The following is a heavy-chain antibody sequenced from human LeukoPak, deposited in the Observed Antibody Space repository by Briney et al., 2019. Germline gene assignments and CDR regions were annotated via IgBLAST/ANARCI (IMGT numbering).Heavy chain of an antibody. J-gene: IGHJ6*03. D-gene: IGHD4-23*01. CDR2: MNPNSGNT. CDR3: ARRNSRGYYYYYMDV. V-gene: IGHV1-8*03. CDR1: GYTFTSYD. Sequence: ASVKVSCKASGYTFTSYDINWVRQATGQGLEWMGWMNPNSGNTGYAQKFQGRVTITRNTSISTAYMELSSLRSEDTAVYYCARRNSRGYYYYYMDVGGKGTTVTVSS.